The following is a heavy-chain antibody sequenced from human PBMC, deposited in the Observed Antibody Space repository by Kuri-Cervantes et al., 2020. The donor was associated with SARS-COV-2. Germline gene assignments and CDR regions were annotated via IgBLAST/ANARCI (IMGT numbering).Heavy chain of an antibody. V-gene: IGHV3-7*05. CDR2: IKQDGSEK. D-gene: IGHD3-22*01. Sequence: GGSLRLSCAASGFTFSSYWMSWVRQAPGKGLEWVANIKQDGSEKYYVDSVKGRFTISRDNAKNSLYLQMNSLRAKDTAVYYCARDYYDSSGYSSFDYWGQGTLVTVSS. CDR1: GFTFSSYW. CDR3: ARDYYDSSGYSSFDY. J-gene: IGHJ4*02.